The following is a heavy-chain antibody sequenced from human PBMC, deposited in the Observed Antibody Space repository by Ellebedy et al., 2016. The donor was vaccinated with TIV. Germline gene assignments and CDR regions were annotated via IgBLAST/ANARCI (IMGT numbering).Heavy chain of an antibody. CDR2: IYPGDSDT. CDR1: GYSFTSYW. CDR3: ARGGDIAVAGLGYFDY. D-gene: IGHD6-19*01. V-gene: IGHV5-51*01. Sequence: GESLKISCKGSGYSFTSYWIGWVRQMPGKGLEWMGIIYPGDSDTRYSPSFQGQVTISADKSISTAYLQWSSLKASDTAMYYCARGGDIAVAGLGYFDYWGQGTLVTVSS. J-gene: IGHJ4*02.